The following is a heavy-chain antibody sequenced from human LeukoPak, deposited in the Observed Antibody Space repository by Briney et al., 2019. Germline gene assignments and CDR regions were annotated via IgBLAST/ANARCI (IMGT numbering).Heavy chain of an antibody. CDR1: GYTFTGYY. CDR3: ARNGWSSSYYFDY. D-gene: IGHD6-19*01. J-gene: IGHJ4*02. CDR2: INPNSGGT. Sequence: ASVKVSCKASGYTFTGYYMHWVRQAPGQGLEWMGWINPNSGGTNYAQKFQGRVTMTRDTSISTAYMELSRLRSDDTAVYYCARNGWSSSYYFDYWGQGTLVTVSS. V-gene: IGHV1-2*02.